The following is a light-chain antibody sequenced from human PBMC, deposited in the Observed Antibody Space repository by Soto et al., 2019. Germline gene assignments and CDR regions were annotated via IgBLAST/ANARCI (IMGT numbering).Light chain of an antibody. CDR3: KKYTNAPA. CDR1: QGISNY. V-gene: IGKV1-27*01. CDR2: AAS. J-gene: IGKJ4*01. Sequence: DIQMTQSPSSLSASVGDRVTITCRASQGISNYLAWYQQIPGKVPKLLISAASTLQSGVPSRFSGSGSGTDFTLTTSSLQPEDVATYYCKKYTNAPAFGGGTKVEIK.